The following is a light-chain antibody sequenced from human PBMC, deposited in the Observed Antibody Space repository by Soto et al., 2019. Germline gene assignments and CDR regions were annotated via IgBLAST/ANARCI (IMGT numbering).Light chain of an antibody. CDR3: SSYAGINTDVK. CDR2: EVN. V-gene: IGLV2-8*01. CDR1: SSDVGGYVY. J-gene: IGLJ2*01. Sequence: QSALTQPPSASGSPGQSVTISCTGTSSDVGGYVYVSWYQQYPGKAPKLMIFEVNKRASGVPDRFSGSKSGNTASLTVSGRQAEDEADYYCSSYAGINTDVKFGGGTKLTVL.